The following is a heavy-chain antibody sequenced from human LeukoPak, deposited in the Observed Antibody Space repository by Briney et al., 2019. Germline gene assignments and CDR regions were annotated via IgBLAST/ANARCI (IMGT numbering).Heavy chain of an antibody. J-gene: IGHJ4*02. CDR2: IGGGNI. D-gene: IGHD3-3*01. Sequence: GGSLRLSCAASGFTFSTYTMNWIRQAPGKGLEWLSYIGGGNIWYADSVKGRFTISRDNAKNSLYLQMNSLRAEDTALYYCARDVSWSFDYWGQGALVTVSP. V-gene: IGHV3-48*01. CDR3: ARDVSWSFDY. CDR1: GFTFSTYT.